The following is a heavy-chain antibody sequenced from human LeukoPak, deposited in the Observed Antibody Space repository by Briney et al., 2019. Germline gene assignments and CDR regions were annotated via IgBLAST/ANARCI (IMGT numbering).Heavy chain of an antibody. CDR3: ADLGTSD. J-gene: IGHJ4*02. D-gene: IGHD1-7*01. Sequence: GGSLRLSCAVSGFRFSSQWMTWVRQAPGTGLEWVATINSDGSAKYHVDSVKGRFTISRDNAKNLVYLQMSVLRAEDTAVYYCADLGTSDCGQGTLVTVSS. CDR2: INSDGSAK. CDR1: GFRFSSQW. V-gene: IGHV3-7*01.